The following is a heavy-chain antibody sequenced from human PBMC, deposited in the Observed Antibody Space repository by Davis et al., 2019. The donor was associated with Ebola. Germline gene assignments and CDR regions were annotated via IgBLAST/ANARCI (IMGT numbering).Heavy chain of an antibody. V-gene: IGHV3-7*01. Sequence: PGGSLRLSCAASGFTVNSYWMSWVRRAPGKGLEWVANIKEDGTERDYGHSVKGRFTISRDDATNSLYLQMNSLRAEDTAVYYCARDRLRPRGGWFDPWGQGTLVTVSS. CDR2: IKEDGTER. J-gene: IGHJ5*02. D-gene: IGHD3-16*01. CDR1: GFTVNSYW. CDR3: ARDRLRPRGGWFDP.